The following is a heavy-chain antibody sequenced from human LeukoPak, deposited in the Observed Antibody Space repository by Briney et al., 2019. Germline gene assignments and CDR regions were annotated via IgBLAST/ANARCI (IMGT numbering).Heavy chain of an antibody. CDR1: GGSISSGGSS. Sequence: PSETLSLTCAVSGGSISSGGSSWSWIRQPPGKGLEWIGYIYHSGSTYYNPSHKSRVTISVDRSKNQFSLKLSSVTAADTAVYYCATGGYSYGGDDAFDIWGQGTMVTVSS. J-gene: IGHJ3*02. V-gene: IGHV4-30-2*01. CDR3: ATGGYSYGGDDAFDI. D-gene: IGHD5-18*01. CDR2: IYHSGST.